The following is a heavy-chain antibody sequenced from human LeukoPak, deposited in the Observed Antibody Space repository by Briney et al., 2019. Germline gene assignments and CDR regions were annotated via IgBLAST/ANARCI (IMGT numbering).Heavy chain of an antibody. V-gene: IGHV3-21*01. J-gene: IGHJ4*02. Sequence: GGSLRLSCAASGFTFSSYSMNWVRQAPGKGLEWVSSISSSGEFIYYADSVKGRFTISRDNASTSLYLQMNSLRAEDTAVYYCARWLGAIAWPYYFDYWGQGTLVTVSS. CDR3: ARWLGAIAWPYYFDY. CDR1: GFTFSSYS. CDR2: ISSSGEFI. D-gene: IGHD3-16*02.